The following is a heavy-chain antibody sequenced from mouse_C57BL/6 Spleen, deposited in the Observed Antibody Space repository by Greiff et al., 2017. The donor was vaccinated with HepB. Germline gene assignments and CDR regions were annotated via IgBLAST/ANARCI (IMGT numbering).Heavy chain of an antibody. D-gene: IGHD2-4*01. CDR1: GYTFTSYW. V-gene: IGHV1-64*01. J-gene: IGHJ4*01. Sequence: QVQLQQSGAELVKPGASVKLSCKASGYTFTSYWMHWVKQRPGQGLEWIGMIHPNSGSTNYNEKFKSKATLTVDKSSSTAYMQLSSLTSEDSAVYYCARDRGLRQAMDYWGQGTSVTVSS. CDR2: IHPNSGST. CDR3: ARDRGLRQAMDY.